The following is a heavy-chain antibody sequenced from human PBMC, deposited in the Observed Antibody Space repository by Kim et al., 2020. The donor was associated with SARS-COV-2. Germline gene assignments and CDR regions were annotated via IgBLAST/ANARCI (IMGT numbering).Heavy chain of an antibody. V-gene: IGHV3-11*04. CDR3: ARDLYYDSSGLH. Sequence: YYADSVKGRFTISRDNAKNSLYLQMNSLRAEDTAVYYCARDLYYDSSGLHWGQGTLVTVSS. D-gene: IGHD3-22*01. J-gene: IGHJ4*02.